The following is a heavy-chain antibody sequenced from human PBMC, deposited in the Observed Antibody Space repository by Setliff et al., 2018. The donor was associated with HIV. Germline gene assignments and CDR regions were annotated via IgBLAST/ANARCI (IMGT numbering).Heavy chain of an antibody. J-gene: IGHJ5*02. CDR3: ARVTPTMIRGGPRWFDP. CDR2: IYSAGST. Sequence: ETLSLTCAVYGGSFSGHYWSWIRQAPGKGLEWISIIYSAGSTYYADSVKGRFTISRDSSKNTLYLQMNSLRAEDTAVYYCARVTPTMIRGGPRWFDPWGQGTLVTVSS. CDR1: GGSFSGHY. V-gene: IGHV3-53*01. D-gene: IGHD3-10*01.